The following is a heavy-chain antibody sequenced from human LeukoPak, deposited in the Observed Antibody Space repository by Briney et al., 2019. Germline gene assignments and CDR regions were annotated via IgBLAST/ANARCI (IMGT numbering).Heavy chain of an antibody. CDR2: IYHSGST. J-gene: IGHJ6*02. V-gene: IGHV4-39*01. CDR1: GGSISSSSYY. D-gene: IGHD3-22*01. Sequence: SETLSLTCTVSGGSISSSSYYWGWIRQPPGKGLEWIGSIYHSGSTYYNPSLKSRVTISVDTSKNQFSLKLSSVTAADTAVYYCARPEYYDSSGRMDVWGQGTTVTVSS. CDR3: ARPEYYDSSGRMDV.